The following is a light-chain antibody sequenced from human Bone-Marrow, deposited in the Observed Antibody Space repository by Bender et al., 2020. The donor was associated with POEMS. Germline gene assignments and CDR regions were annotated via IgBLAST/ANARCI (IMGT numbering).Light chain of an antibody. CDR1: ANDIGTYNL. CDR3: CSYADPASVV. Sequence: QSALTQPASVSGSPGQSITISCIGTANDIGTYNLVSWYQQHPGKAPKLIIFDVTKRPSGLSSRFTGSKFGNTASLTISGLQADDEADYYCCSYADPASVVFGGGTKLAVL. CDR2: DVT. V-gene: IGLV2-23*02. J-gene: IGLJ3*02.